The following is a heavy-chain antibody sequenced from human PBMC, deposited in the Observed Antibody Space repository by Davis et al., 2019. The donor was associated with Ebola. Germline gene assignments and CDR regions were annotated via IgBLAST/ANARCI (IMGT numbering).Heavy chain of an antibody. V-gene: IGHV4-59*12. CDR2: IYYSGST. Sequence: MPSETLSLTCTVSGGSISSYYWSWIRQPPGKGLEWIGYIYYSGSTNYNPSLKSRVTISVDKSKNQFSLKLNSVTAADTAVYYCARRTVSYFDYWGQGTLVTVSS. CDR3: ARRTVSYFDY. D-gene: IGHD4-17*01. J-gene: IGHJ4*02. CDR1: GGSISSYY.